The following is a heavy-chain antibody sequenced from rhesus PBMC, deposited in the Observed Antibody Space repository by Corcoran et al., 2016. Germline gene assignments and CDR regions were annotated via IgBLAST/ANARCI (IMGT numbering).Heavy chain of an antibody. D-gene: IGHD6-43*01. CDR3: ARGIAATTLDY. J-gene: IGHJ4*01. CDR2: NSGSSGST. Sequence: QVQLQESGPGLVKPSETLSLTFDVSGGSISSSKWWSWIRQHPGKGLEWIGYNSGSSGSTHYQPSRKSRVTNSTDTSKNQFSLKLSSVTAADTAVYYCARGIAATTLDYWGQGVLVTVSS. V-gene: IGHV4-65*01. CDR1: GGSISSSKW.